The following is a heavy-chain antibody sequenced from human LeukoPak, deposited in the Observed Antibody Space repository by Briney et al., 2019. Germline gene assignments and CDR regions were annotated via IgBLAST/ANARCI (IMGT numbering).Heavy chain of an antibody. D-gene: IGHD6-19*01. CDR3: ARDREGIAVAGYFDY. Sequence: ASVKVSCKASGGTFSSYAICWVRQAPGQGLEWMGGIIPIFGTANYAQKFQGRVTITADESTSTAYMELSSLRSEDTAVYYCARDREGIAVAGYFDYWGQGTLVTVSS. CDR1: GGTFSSYA. V-gene: IGHV1-69*01. CDR2: IIPIFGTA. J-gene: IGHJ4*02.